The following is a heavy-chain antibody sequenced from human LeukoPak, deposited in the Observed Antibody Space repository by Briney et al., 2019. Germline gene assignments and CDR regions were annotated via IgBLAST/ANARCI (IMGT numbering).Heavy chain of an antibody. D-gene: IGHD6-13*01. V-gene: IGHV1-18*01. CDR2: ISAYNGYT. CDR1: GYTFTSYG. Sequence: GASVKVSCEASGYTFTSYGISWVRQAPGQGLEWMGWISAYNGYTNSAQKLQGRVTMTTDTSTTTAYMDLRSLRSDDTAVYYCARARTSRQELGHDAFDIWGQGTIVTVSS. CDR3: ARARTSRQELGHDAFDI. J-gene: IGHJ3*02.